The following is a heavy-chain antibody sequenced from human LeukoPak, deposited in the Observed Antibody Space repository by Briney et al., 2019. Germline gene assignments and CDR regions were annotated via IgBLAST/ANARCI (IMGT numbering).Heavy chain of an antibody. D-gene: IGHD2-15*01. Sequence: SVKVSCKASGGTFSSYAISWVRQAPGQGLEWMGGIIPIFGTANYAQKFQGRVTITTDESTSTAYMELSSLRSEDTAVYYCARSFEGISPAVSPADAFDIWGQGTMVTVSS. CDR3: ARSFEGISPAVSPADAFDI. V-gene: IGHV1-69*05. J-gene: IGHJ3*02. CDR2: IIPIFGTA. CDR1: GGTFSSYA.